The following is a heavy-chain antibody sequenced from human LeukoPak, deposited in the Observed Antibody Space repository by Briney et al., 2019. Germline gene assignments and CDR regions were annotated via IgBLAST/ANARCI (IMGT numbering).Heavy chain of an antibody. D-gene: IGHD2-2*01. V-gene: IGHV3-30-3*01. CDR2: MSSDGNNK. J-gene: IGHJ3*02. CDR3: AKEGYCSSTSCKDAFDI. Sequence: GRSLRLSCAASGFTFSSYAMHWVRQAPGKGLEWVAVMSSDGNNKYYADSVKGRFTISRDNSKDTLYLQMNSLRAEDTAVYYCAKEGYCSSTSCKDAFDIWGQGTMVTVSS. CDR1: GFTFSSYA.